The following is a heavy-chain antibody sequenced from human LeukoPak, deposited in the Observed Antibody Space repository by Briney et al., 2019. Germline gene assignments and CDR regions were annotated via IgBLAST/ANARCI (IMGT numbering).Heavy chain of an antibody. J-gene: IGHJ6*04. CDR1: GFTFSSYG. D-gene: IGHD3-10*01. Sequence: GGSLRLSCAASGFTFSSYGMHWVRQAPGKGLEWVAVISYDGSNKYYADSVKDRFTISRDNSKNTLYLQMNSLRAEDTAVYYCAKGGEFYYYYYGMDVWGKGTTVTVSS. CDR2: ISYDGSNK. CDR3: AKGGEFYYYYYGMDV. V-gene: IGHV3-30*18.